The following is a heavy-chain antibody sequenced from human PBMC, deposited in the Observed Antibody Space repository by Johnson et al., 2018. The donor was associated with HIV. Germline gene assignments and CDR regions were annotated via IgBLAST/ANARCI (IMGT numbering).Heavy chain of an antibody. Sequence: VQLVESGGGVVQPGRSLRASCAASGFTFKDYAIHWVRQVPGKGLEWVSRINSDGSSISYADSVKGRFTISRDNAKNTLYLQMTSLRAEDTAIYYCARKGDAFDIWGQGTLATVSS. CDR1: GFTFKDYA. CDR2: INSDGSSI. V-gene: IGHV3-74*02. J-gene: IGHJ3*02. CDR3: ARKGDAFDI.